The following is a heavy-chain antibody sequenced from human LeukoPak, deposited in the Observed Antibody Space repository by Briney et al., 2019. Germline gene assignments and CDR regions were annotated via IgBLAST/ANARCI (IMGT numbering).Heavy chain of an antibody. CDR2: THHRGNT. J-gene: IGHJ3*02. CDR1: GVSMDDYF. Sequence: PSETLSLTCTVSGVSMDDYFWNWIRQTPGKGLEWIGYTHHRGNTNYNSSLASRVTISLDTSKNQFSLKLSSVTAADTAVYYCARVRDSSSWYDAFDIWGQGTMVTVSS. D-gene: IGHD6-13*01. CDR3: ARVRDSSSWYDAFDI. V-gene: IGHV4-59*01.